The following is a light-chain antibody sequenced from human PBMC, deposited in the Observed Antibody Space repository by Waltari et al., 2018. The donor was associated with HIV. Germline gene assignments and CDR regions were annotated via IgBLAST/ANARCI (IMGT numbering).Light chain of an antibody. CDR2: DAS. Sequence: LLTQSPATLSLSPGETATLSCGTSQSVPTLYVAWYQQKPGLAPRLLIYDASVRATGIPDRFSGSGSGTDFTLTITRVQPQDFAVYYCQQYGSSTWTFGPGTRV. J-gene: IGKJ1*01. CDR1: QSVPTLY. CDR3: QQYGSSTWT. V-gene: IGKV3D-20*01.